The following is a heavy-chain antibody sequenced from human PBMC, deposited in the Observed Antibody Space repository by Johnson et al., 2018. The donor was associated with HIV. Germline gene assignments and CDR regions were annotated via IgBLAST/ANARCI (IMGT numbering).Heavy chain of an antibody. D-gene: IGHD6-19*01. CDR3: AKDDNLGVWYADAFDG. V-gene: IGHV3-30*02. J-gene: IGHJ3*01. CDR2: IAHDESIT. Sequence: QVQLVESGGGVVQPGGSLRLSCAASGFTFADYGMYWVRQPPGKGLEWVAFIAHDESITHYADSVKGRFTMSRDNSKNTLYLQMKSLLPEDTSIYYCAKDDNLGVWYADAFDGGGQGTVVTVSS. CDR1: GFTFADYG.